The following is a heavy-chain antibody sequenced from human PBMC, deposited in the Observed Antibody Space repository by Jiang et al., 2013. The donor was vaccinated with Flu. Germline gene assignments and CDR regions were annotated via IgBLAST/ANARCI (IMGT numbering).Heavy chain of an antibody. CDR2: ISAYNGNT. V-gene: IGHV1-18*01. CDR3: ARDRSRWLQLPQSNWFDP. J-gene: IGHJ5*02. CDR1: GYTFTSYG. D-gene: IGHD5-24*01. Sequence: GAEVKKPGASVKVSCKASGYTFTSYGISWVRRAPGQGLEWMGWISAYNGNTNYAQKLQGRVTMTTDTSTSTAYMELRSLRSDDTAVYYCARDRSRWLQLPQSNWFDPWGQGTLVTVSS.